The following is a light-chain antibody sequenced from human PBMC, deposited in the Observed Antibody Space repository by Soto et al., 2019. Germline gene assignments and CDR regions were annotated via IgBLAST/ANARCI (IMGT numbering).Light chain of an antibody. J-gene: IGKJ1*01. V-gene: IGKV1-39*01. CDR2: AAS. CDR1: QSVSYI. CDR3: QQSYSPPRT. Sequence: IQLTLSPSSMSASVGDRVTVTFRASQSVSYILKGYRQKPGQAPQRLIYAASSLQSGVPSRFIGSGAGTEFTLTITSLQPEDFATYYCQQSYSPPRTFGQGTKVDIK.